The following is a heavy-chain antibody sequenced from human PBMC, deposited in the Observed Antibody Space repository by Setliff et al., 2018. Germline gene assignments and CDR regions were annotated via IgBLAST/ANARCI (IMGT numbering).Heavy chain of an antibody. CDR1: NYSINSNTYSY. CDR3: VRVRVVVAATFDY. CDR2: VYHSGST. V-gene: IGHV4-38-2*02. D-gene: IGHD2-15*01. J-gene: IGHJ4*02. Sequence: PSETLSLTCSVSNYSINSNTYSYWGWIRQPPGKGLEWIGTVYHSGSTYYNPSLKSRVTVSLDTSNNQFSPKLSSVAATDTAVYYCVRVRVVVAATFDYWGQGMLVTVSS.